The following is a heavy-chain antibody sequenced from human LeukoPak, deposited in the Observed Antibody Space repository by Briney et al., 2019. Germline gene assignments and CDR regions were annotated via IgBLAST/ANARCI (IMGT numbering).Heavy chain of an antibody. V-gene: IGHV4-59*08. J-gene: IGHJ4*02. D-gene: IGHD6-19*01. CDR1: GGPMSSYH. Sequence: KPSDTLSLTCTVSGGPMSSYHWGWIRQPPGKGVEWTVYIYYSGSTNYNPSLKSRVTISVDTSKNQFSLKLSSVTAADTAIYYCARAVSGRFDYWGQGTLVTVSS. CDR2: IYYSGST. CDR3: ARAVSGRFDY.